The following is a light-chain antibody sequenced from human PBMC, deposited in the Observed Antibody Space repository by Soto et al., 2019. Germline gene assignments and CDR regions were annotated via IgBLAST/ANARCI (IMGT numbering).Light chain of an antibody. J-gene: IGKJ2*01. CDR2: AAS. CDR1: QSISSY. V-gene: IGKV1-39*01. CDR3: QQSYSTPYT. Sequence: DIQMTQSPSSLSASVGDRVTITCRASQSISSYLNWYQQKPGKAPKLLIYAASSLQSGVPSRFSGSGSWTDFTLAISSLHPEDFATYYCQQSYSTPYTFGQGTKLEIK.